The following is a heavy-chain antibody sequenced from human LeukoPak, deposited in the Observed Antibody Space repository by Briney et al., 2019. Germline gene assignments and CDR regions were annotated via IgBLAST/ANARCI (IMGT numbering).Heavy chain of an antibody. V-gene: IGHV3-11*06. CDR1: GFIFSDYY. J-gene: IGHJ4*02. D-gene: IGHD2-2*01. Sequence: GGSLRLSCTASGFIFSDYYIGWVRQAPGKGLEWISYISTIGYKSNYDSVKGRFTISRDTAKKSVYLQMNSRGAEDRSIYYCTRRDCTRTSCYASDWGQGTLVTVSS. CDR3: TRRDCTRTSCYASD. CDR2: ISTIGYK.